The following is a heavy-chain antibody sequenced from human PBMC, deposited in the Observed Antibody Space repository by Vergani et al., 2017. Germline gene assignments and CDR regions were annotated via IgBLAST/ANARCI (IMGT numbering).Heavy chain of an antibody. Sequence: QVQLVESGGGVVQPGRSLRLSCAASGFTFSSYGMHWVRQAPGKGLEWVAVIWYDGSNKYYADSVKGRFTISRDNSKNTLYRQMNSRRAEDTAVYYCASDGASPGGYYYYYMDVWGKGTTVTVSS. CDR1: GFTFSSYG. CDR3: ASDGASPGGYYYYYMDV. CDR2: IWYDGSNK. V-gene: IGHV3-33*01. D-gene: IGHD3-10*01. J-gene: IGHJ6*03.